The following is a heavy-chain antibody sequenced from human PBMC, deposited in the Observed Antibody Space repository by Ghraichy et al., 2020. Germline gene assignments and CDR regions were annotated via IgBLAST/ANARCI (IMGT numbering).Heavy chain of an antibody. CDR2: IYSSGST. V-gene: IGHV4-39*01. J-gene: IGHJ4*02. Sequence: SETLSLTCSVSGGSISSSSYYWGWIRQPPGKGLEWIGSIYSSGSTYYNPSLKSRVTISVDTSKNQFSLKLSSVTAADTAVYYCARQAYGSGSIAPTKFDYWGQGTLVTVSS. CDR3: ARQAYGSGSIAPTKFDY. D-gene: IGHD3-10*01. CDR1: GGSISSSSYY.